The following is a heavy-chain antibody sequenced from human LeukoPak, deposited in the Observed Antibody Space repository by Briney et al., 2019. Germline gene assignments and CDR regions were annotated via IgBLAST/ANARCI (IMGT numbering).Heavy chain of an antibody. V-gene: IGHV4-34*01. CDR1: GGSFSGYY. CDR2: INHSGST. J-gene: IGHJ4*02. D-gene: IGHD4-23*01. Sequence: SETLSLTCAVYGGSFSGYYWSWIRQPPGKGLEWIGEINHSGSTNYNPSLKSRVTISVDTPKNQFSPKLSSVTAADTAVYYCARVQAYGGKGYFDYWGEGTLVTVSS. CDR3: ARVQAYGGKGYFDY.